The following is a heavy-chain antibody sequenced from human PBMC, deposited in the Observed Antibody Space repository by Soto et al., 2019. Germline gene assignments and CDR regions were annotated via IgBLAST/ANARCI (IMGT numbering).Heavy chain of an antibody. D-gene: IGHD5-12*01. V-gene: IGHV3-23*01. Sequence: GGSLRRSCAASGFTFSSYAMSWVRQAPGKGLEWVSAISGSGGSTYYADSVKGRFTISRDNSKNTLYLQMNSLRAEDTAVYYCAKPPTIRGYYFDYWGQGTLVTVSS. CDR3: AKPPTIRGYYFDY. CDR2: ISGSGGST. J-gene: IGHJ4*02. CDR1: GFTFSSYA.